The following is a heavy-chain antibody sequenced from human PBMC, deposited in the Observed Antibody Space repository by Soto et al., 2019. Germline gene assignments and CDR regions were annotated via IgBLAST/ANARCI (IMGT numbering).Heavy chain of an antibody. CDR3: ARGATYYDFWSGHYTSYTYYGMDV. Sequence: EVQLVESGGGLIQPGGSLRVSCAASEFTVSSNYMTWVRQAPGKGLEWVSVIDTAGRANYAESVNGRFTNSRDNSKNTLYLQMNSLRVEDTAVYYCARGATYYDFWSGHYTSYTYYGMDVWGQGTTVTVS. V-gene: IGHV3-53*01. D-gene: IGHD3-3*01. J-gene: IGHJ6*02. CDR1: EFTVSSNY. CDR2: IDTAGRA.